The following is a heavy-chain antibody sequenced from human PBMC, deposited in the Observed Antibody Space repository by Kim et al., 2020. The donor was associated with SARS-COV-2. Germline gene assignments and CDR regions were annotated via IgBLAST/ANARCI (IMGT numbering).Heavy chain of an antibody. D-gene: IGHD3-10*01. Sequence: SETLSLTCIVSGDSISSSAYHWGWIRQPPGKGLEWIGNIYYSGSTYYNPSLKSRVTISIDTSKNQFSLRLSSVTAADTAVYFCARALKDYQYHYGSGTFSYYFNYWGQGNQVTVSS. J-gene: IGHJ4*02. CDR3: ARALKDYQYHYGSGTFSYYFNY. V-gene: IGHV4-39*07. CDR1: GDSISSSAYH. CDR2: IYYSGST.